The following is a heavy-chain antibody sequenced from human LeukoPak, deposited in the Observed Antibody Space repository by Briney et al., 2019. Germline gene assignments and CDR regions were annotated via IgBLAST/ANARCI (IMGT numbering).Heavy chain of an antibody. CDR2: ISYDGSNK. V-gene: IGHV3-30*04. CDR3: AREMYGSGSPSFDY. Sequence: PGGSLRLSCAASGFTFSSYAMHWVRQAPGKGLEWVAVISYDGSNKYYADSVKGRFTISRDNSKNTLYLQMNSLRAEDTAVYYYAREMYGSGSPSFDYWGQGTLVTVSS. J-gene: IGHJ4*02. D-gene: IGHD3-10*01. CDR1: GFTFSSYA.